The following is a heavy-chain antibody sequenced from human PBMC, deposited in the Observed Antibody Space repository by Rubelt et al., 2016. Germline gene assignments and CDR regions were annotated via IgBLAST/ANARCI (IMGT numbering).Heavy chain of an antibody. V-gene: IGHV4-39*07. CDR1: GGSITSDSYY. CDR3: ARARAVSGPYYFDY. Sequence: QLQLQESGPGLVKPSETLSLTCPVSGGSITSDSYYWGWIRQPPGKGLEWIGTIYYSGGTYYNPSLKSRVTISVDTSKNQFSLRLSSVTAADTAVYYCARARAVSGPYYFDYWGQGTLVTVSS. D-gene: IGHD6-19*01. J-gene: IGHJ4*02. CDR2: IYYSGGT.